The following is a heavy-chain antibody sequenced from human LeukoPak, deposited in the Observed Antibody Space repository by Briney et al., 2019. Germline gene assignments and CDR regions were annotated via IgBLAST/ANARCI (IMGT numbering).Heavy chain of an antibody. CDR2: IYTSGST. J-gene: IGHJ3*02. CDR3: AMPVAGDAFDI. D-gene: IGHD6-19*01. Sequence: SETLFLTCTVSGGSISSGSYYWSWIRQPAGKGLEWIGRIYTSGSTNYNPSLKSRVTISVDTSKNQFSLKLSSVTAADTAVYYCAMPVAGDAFDIWGQGTIVTVSS. V-gene: IGHV4-61*02. CDR1: GGSISSGSYY.